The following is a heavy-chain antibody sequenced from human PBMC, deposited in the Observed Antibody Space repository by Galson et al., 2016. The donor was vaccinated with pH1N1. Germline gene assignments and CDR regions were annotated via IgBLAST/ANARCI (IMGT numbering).Heavy chain of an antibody. CDR1: GFIFSDYW. CDR2: INQGGSER. D-gene: IGHD2-21*02. Sequence: SLRLSCAASGFIFSDYWMQWVRPAPGKGLEWVANINQGGSERHYVDSAKGRFTISRDNAKNSMYLQMNSLRAEDTAVYYCVRKIGGDSSYWGQGVLVTVSS. V-gene: IGHV3-7*03. CDR3: VRKIGGDSSY. J-gene: IGHJ4*02.